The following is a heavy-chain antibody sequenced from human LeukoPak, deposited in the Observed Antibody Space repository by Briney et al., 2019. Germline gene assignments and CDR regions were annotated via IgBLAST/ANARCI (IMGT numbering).Heavy chain of an antibody. CDR2: IYYSGST. V-gene: IGHV4-39*01. CDR1: GGSISSSSYY. CDR3: ARRYDFWSGYRDAFDI. Sequence: SETLSLTCTVSGGSISSSSYYWGWIRQPPGKGLEWIGSIYYSGSTYYNPSLKSRVTISVDTSKNQFSLKLSSVTAADTALYYCARRYDFWSGYRDAFDIWGQGTMVTVSS. J-gene: IGHJ3*02. D-gene: IGHD3-3*01.